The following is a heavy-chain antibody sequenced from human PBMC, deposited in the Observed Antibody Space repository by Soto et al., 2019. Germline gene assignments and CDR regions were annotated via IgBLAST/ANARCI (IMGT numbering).Heavy chain of an antibody. CDR3: AKGAVTSYYYYYYGMDV. D-gene: IGHD4-4*01. CDR1: GFTFSSYA. Sequence: EVQLLESGGGLVQPGGSPRLSCAASGFTFSSYAMSWVRQAPGKGLEWVSAISGSGGSTYYADSVKGRFTISRDNSKNTLYLQMNSLRAEDTAVYYCAKGAVTSYYYYYYGMDVWGQGTTVTVSS. J-gene: IGHJ6*02. CDR2: ISGSGGST. V-gene: IGHV3-23*01.